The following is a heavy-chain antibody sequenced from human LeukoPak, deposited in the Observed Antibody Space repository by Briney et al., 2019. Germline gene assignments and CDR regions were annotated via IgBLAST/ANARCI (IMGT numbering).Heavy chain of an antibody. V-gene: IGHV1-69*02. D-gene: IGHD6-13*01. Sequence: SVKVSCKASGYTFTSYYMHWVRQAPGQGLEWMGRIIPILGIANYAQKFQGRVTITADKSTSTAYMELSSLRSEDTAVYYCARIAAAGPAFDYWGQGTLVTVSS. CDR1: GYTFTSYY. CDR2: IIPILGIA. J-gene: IGHJ4*02. CDR3: ARIAAAGPAFDY.